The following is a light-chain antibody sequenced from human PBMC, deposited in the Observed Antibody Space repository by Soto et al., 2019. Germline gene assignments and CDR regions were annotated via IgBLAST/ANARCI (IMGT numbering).Light chain of an antibody. CDR2: AAS. CDR1: QSISSY. J-gene: IGKJ1*01. V-gene: IGKV1-39*01. Sequence: DIQMTQSPSSLSASVGYRVTITCRASQSISSYLNWYQQKPGKAPKLLIYAASRLQSGVPSRFSGIGSGTDFTLTISSLQPEDFATYYCQQSYITPWTFGQGTKVEIK. CDR3: QQSYITPWT.